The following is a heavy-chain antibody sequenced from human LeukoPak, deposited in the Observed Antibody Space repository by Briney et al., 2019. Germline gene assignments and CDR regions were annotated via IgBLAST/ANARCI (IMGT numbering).Heavy chain of an antibody. CDR3: AKVTGTYDDY. CDR2: ISWNSGSI. J-gene: IGHJ4*02. Sequence: GGSLRLSCAASGFTFDDYAMPWVRQAPGKGLEWVSGISWNSGSIDYADSVKGRFTISRDNAKNSLYLQMNSLRAEDTALYYCAKVTGTYDDYWGQGTLVTVSS. CDR1: GFTFDDYA. D-gene: IGHD3-22*01. V-gene: IGHV3-9*01.